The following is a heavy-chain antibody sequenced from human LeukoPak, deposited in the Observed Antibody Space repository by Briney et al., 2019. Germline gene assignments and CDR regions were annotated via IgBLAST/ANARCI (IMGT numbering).Heavy chain of an antibody. V-gene: IGHV3-74*01. CDR2: IIRDGSSI. CDR3: ARDRWDGDYVPDY. D-gene: IGHD4-17*01. CDR1: GFTLSSYW. Sequence: PGGSLRLSCAASGFTLSSYWMHWVRQAPGQGLVWVSRIIRDGSSISYADSVKGRFTISRDNAKNTLYLQMNSLRAEDTAVYYCARDRWDGDYVPDYWGQGTLVTVSS. J-gene: IGHJ4*02.